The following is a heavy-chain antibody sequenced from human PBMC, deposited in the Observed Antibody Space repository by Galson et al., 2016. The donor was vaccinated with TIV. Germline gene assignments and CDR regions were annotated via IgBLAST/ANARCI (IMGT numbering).Heavy chain of an antibody. CDR2: IYGGDSDT. CDR1: GYNFARYW. D-gene: IGHD3-22*01. V-gene: IGHV5-51*01. Sequence: QSGAEVKKPGESLKISCQGSGYNFARYWIAWVRQMPGKGLEWMGIIYGGDSDTRYSPSFQGQVTMSADKFLSTAYLQWNSLQASDTAIYYCARHSYDYYDNTGPTGGFDYWGQGTLVTVSS. J-gene: IGHJ4*02. CDR3: ARHSYDYYDNTGPTGGFDY.